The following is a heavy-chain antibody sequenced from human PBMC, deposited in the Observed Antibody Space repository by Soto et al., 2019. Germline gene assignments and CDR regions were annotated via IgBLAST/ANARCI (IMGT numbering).Heavy chain of an antibody. CDR3: AADLGYGDYVFDY. CDR2: IIPILGIA. J-gene: IGHJ4*02. CDR1: GGTFSSYT. D-gene: IGHD4-17*01. V-gene: IGHV1-69*02. Sequence: ASVKVSCKASGGTFSSYTISWVRQAPGQGLEWMGRIIPILGIANYAQKFQGRVTITADKSTSTAYMELSSLRSEDTAVYYCAADLGYGDYVFDYWGQGTLVTVSS.